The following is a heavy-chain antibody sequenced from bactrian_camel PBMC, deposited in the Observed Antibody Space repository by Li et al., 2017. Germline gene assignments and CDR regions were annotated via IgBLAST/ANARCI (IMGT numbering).Heavy chain of an antibody. D-gene: IGHD5*01. Sequence: HVQLVESGGGSVQAGESLNLSCSISGHTRSNYCVGWFRQRPGHEREGVAVIDTNGYRTYSDSVKGRFTISGASARNTVSLQMNSLRPEDTGMYYCAASVGACYGRLGFGLDSRDFRHWGQGTQVTVS. CDR1: GHTRSNYC. V-gene: IGHV3S54*01. J-gene: IGHJ4*01. CDR2: IDTNGYRT. CDR3: AASVGACYGRLGFGLDSRDFRH.